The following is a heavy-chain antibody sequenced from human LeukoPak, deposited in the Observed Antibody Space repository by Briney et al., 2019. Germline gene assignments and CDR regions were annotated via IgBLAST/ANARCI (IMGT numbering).Heavy chain of an antibody. CDR2: TYYRSKWYN. J-gene: IGHJ4*02. CDR1: GDSVSTNGAA. CDR3: ARESGDYVKFDY. V-gene: IGHV6-1*01. Sequence: SQTLSLTCAISGDSVSTNGAAWNWIRQSPSRGLEWLGRTYYRSKWYNEYATSVESRITINPDTSKNQFSLQLNFVTPEDTAVYYCARESGDYVKFDYWGQGTLVTVSS. D-gene: IGHD3-16*01.